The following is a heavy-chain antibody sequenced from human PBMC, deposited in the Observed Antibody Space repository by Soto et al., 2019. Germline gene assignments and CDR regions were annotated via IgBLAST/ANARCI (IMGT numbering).Heavy chain of an antibody. CDR2: IYYSGST. CDR1: GGSISSYY. J-gene: IGHJ4*02. V-gene: IGHV4-59*08. CDR3: TIRYGGTLDY. Sequence: QVQLQESGPGLVKPSETLSLTCTVSGGSISSYYWSWIRQPPGKGLEWIGYIYYSGSTNYNPSLKGSATLSVDPSKHQFSLKLCSVTAAGTAVYYCTIRYGGTLDYWGQGTLVAVSS. D-gene: IGHD4-17*01.